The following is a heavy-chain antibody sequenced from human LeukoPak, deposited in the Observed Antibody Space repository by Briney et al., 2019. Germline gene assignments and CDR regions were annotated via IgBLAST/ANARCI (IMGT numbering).Heavy chain of an antibody. CDR3: AKGDLGYCSSTSCYTGVHDYWYYFDY. CDR1: GFTFSSYA. Sequence: GGSLRLSCAASGFTFSSYAMSWVRQAPGKGLEWVSAISGSGGSTYYADSVKGRFTISRDNSKNTLYLQMNSLRAEDTAVYYCAKGDLGYCSSTSCYTGVHDYWYYFDYWGQGTLVTVSS. D-gene: IGHD2-2*02. V-gene: IGHV3-23*01. CDR2: ISGSGGST. J-gene: IGHJ4*02.